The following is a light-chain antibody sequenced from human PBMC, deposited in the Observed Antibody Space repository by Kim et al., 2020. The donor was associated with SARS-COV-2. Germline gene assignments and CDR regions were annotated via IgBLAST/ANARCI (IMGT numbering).Light chain of an antibody. CDR1: KLGDKY. V-gene: IGLV3-1*01. CDR3: QAWDSSTDVV. J-gene: IGLJ2*01. CDR2: QDS. Sequence: SYELTQPPSVSVSPGQTASITCSGDKLGDKYACWYQQKPGQSPVLVIYQDSKRPSGIPERFSGSNSGNTATLTISGTQAMDEDDYYCQAWDSSTDVVFGG.